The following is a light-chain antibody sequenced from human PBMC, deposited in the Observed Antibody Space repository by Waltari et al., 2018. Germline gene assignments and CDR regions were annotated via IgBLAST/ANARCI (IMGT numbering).Light chain of an antibody. CDR1: DLGENH. Sequence: SYELPQSPSLSVSPGQTANIARSGADLGENHISWYQHKAGQSPTLVLYQDSKRPAGVPERFSGSNSGNTASLIITETQAMDEADYYCQVWDTTTHLVFGGGTKLTVL. CDR2: QDS. J-gene: IGLJ2*01. CDR3: QVWDTTTHLV. V-gene: IGLV3-1*01.